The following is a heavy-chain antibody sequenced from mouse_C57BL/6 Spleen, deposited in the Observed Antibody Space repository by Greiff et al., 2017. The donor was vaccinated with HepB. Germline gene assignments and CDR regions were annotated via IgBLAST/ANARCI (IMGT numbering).Heavy chain of an antibody. D-gene: IGHD3-2*02. V-gene: IGHV1-54*01. J-gene: IGHJ2*01. CDR1: GYAFTNYL. CDR2: INPGSRGT. CDR3: ARSPQLRAGDY. Sequence: QVQLKESGAELVRPGTSVKVSCKASGYAFTNYLIEGVKQRPGQGLEWIGVINPGSRGTNYNEKFKGKATLTADKSSSTAYMQLSSLTSEDSAVYFCARSPQLRAGDYWGQGTTLTVSS.